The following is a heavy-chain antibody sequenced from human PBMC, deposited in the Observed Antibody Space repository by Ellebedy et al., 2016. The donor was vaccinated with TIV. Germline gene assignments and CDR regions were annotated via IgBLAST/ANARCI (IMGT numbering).Heavy chain of an antibody. D-gene: IGHD3-16*01. J-gene: IGHJ3*01. CDR3: VSSASMDAFDL. CDR2: LYYTGST. Sequence: GSLRLSCAVSGGSLSDNYWTWIRQPPGKGLEWIGYLYYTGSTNYHPSLKSRVTISGKTPRNQFSLKLSSVTAADTAVYYCVSSASMDAFDLWGQGTMVTVSS. CDR1: GGSLSDNY. V-gene: IGHV4-59*01.